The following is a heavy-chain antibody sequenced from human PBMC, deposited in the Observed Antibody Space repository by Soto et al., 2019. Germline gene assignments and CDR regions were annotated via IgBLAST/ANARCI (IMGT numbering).Heavy chain of an antibody. Sequence: PWGSLRLSCAASGLTFSSYAMSWVRQAPGKGLEWVSAISGSGGSTYYADSVKGRFTISRDNSKNTLYLQMNSLRAEDTAVYYCAKAKAPAPVAVIHPPWYYGMDVWGQGTTVTVSS. CDR1: GLTFSSYA. CDR2: ISGSGGST. D-gene: IGHD3-22*01. V-gene: IGHV3-23*01. CDR3: AKAKAPAPVAVIHPPWYYGMDV. J-gene: IGHJ6*02.